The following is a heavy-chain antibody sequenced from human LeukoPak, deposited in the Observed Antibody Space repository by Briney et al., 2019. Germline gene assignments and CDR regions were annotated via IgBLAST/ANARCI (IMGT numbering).Heavy chain of an antibody. CDR1: GFTFSTYG. CDR3: ARVGGAVY. CDR2: IYSGGST. Sequence: PGGSLRLSCAASGFTFSTYGMNWVRQAPGKGLEWVSVIYSGGSTYYADSVKGRFTISRDNSKNTLYLQMNSLRAEDTAVYYCARVGGAVYWGQGTLVTASS. D-gene: IGHD3-16*01. V-gene: IGHV3-53*01. J-gene: IGHJ4*02.